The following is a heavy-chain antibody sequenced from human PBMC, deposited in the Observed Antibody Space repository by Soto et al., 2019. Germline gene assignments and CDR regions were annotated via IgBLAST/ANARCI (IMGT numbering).Heavy chain of an antibody. J-gene: IGHJ4*02. CDR1: GFPFSSYA. V-gene: IGHV3-23*01. Sequence: EVQLLESGGGLVQPGGSLRLSCAASGFPFSSYAMSWVRQAPGPGLEWVSAISGSGGRTYYADSVKGRLAISRDNSKNTLDRQMNSLRAEDTAVYYCAKGRHGWYPFDYWGQGTLVTVSS. CDR3: AKGRHGWYPFDY. CDR2: ISGSGGRT. D-gene: IGHD6-19*01.